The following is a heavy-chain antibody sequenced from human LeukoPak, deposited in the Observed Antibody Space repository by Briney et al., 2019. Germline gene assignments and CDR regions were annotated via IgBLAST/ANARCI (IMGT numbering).Heavy chain of an antibody. CDR2: IYHSGST. CDR3: ARDLGIAAAGKSYYYYMDV. D-gene: IGHD6-13*01. Sequence: ASETLSLTCAVSGYSISSGYYWGWLRQPPGKGLEWFGSIYHSGSTYYNPSLKSRVTISVDTSKNQFSLKLSSVTAADTAVYYCARDLGIAAAGKSYYYYMDVWGKGTTVTVSS. V-gene: IGHV4-38-2*02. J-gene: IGHJ6*03. CDR1: GYSISSGYY.